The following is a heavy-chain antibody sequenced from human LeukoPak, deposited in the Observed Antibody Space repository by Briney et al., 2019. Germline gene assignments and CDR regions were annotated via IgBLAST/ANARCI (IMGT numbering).Heavy chain of an antibody. CDR3: AKALKTAAAVGGFDV. CDR2: ISGGGDNT. J-gene: IGHJ3*01. Sequence: GGSLRLSCAASGLTITNSPMSWVRQTPGKGLEWVSAISGGGDNTYYAESVKGRFTISRDNSKNTLYLQMSSLGAEDTAVYSCAKALKTAAAVGGFDVRGQGTLVTVSS. D-gene: IGHD1-1*01. CDR1: GLTITNSP. V-gene: IGHV3-23*01.